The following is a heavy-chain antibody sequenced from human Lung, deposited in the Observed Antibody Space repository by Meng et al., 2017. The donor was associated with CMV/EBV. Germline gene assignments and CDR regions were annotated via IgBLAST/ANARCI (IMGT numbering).Heavy chain of an antibody. CDR3: ARDLLLWFGELFPLDY. CDR2: IKQDGSEK. CDR1: GFTFSSYW. D-gene: IGHD3-10*01. V-gene: IGHV3-7*01. J-gene: IGHJ4*02. Sequence: GESLKISCAASGFTFSSYWMSWVRQAPGKGLEWVANIKQDGSEKYYVDSVKGRFTISRDNAKNSLYLQMNSLRAEDTAVYYCARDLLLWFGELFPLDYWGQGXLVTVSS.